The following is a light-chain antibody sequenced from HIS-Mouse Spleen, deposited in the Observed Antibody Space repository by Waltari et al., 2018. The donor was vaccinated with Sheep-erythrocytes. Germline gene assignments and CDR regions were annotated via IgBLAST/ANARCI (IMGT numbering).Light chain of an antibody. CDR2: QDS. CDR1: NLGDKY. Sequence: SYELTQPPSVSVSPGQTASITCPGDNLGDKYACWYQQKPGQSPVLVIYQDSKRPSGIHERFSGSNSGNTATLTISGTQAMDEADYYCQAWDSSTAWVFGGGTKLTVL. J-gene: IGLJ3*02. V-gene: IGLV3-1*01. CDR3: QAWDSSTAWV.